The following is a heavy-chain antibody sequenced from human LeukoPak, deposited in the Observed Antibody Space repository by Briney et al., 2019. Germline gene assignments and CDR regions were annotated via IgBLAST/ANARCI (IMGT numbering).Heavy chain of an antibody. D-gene: IGHD6-13*01. Sequence: PSETLSLTCTVSGGSISSYYWSWIRQPAGKGLEWIGRIYTSGSTNYNPSLKSRVTMSVDTSKNQFSLKLSSVTAADTAVYYCAGRSEYSSSWYRYYGMDVWSQGTTVTVSS. V-gene: IGHV4-4*07. J-gene: IGHJ6*02. CDR2: IYTSGST. CDR3: AGRSEYSSSWYRYYGMDV. CDR1: GGSISSYY.